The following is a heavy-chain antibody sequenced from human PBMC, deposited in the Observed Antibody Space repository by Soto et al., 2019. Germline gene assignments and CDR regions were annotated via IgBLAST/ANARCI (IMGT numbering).Heavy chain of an antibody. J-gene: IGHJ3*01. CDR2: IHYTGST. D-gene: IGHD3-22*01. Sequence: SETLSLTCIVSGDSIRSGGYYWTWIRQQPGKGLEYIGYIHYTGSTSYNPSLKSRVTMSLDTSKSQFSFKLNSVTAADTAVYYCASNYDSRGYCALGAFEVWGQGTMGTV. CDR3: ASNYDSRGYCALGAFEV. CDR1: GDSIRSGGYY. V-gene: IGHV4-31*03.